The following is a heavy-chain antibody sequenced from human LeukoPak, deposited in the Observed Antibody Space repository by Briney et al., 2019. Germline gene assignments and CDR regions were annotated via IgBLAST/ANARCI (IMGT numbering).Heavy chain of an antibody. J-gene: IGHJ4*02. CDR3: ARDLQYYDFWSGYSKGYFDY. CDR1: GFTFSSYA. D-gene: IGHD3-3*01. Sequence: PGGSLRLSCAASGFTFSSYAMSWVRQAPGKGLEWVAVISYDGTNKYHTGSVKGRFTISRDNAKNSLYLQMNSLRAEVTAVYYCARDLQYYDFWSGYSKGYFDYWGQGTLVTVSS. V-gene: IGHV3-30-3*01. CDR2: ISYDGTNK.